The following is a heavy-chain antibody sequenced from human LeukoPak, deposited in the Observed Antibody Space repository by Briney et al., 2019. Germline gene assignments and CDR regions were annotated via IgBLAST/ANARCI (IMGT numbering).Heavy chain of an antibody. CDR2: IYYSGST. J-gene: IGHJ4*02. D-gene: IGHD6-13*01. CDR3: ARTAGYSSSWAFDY. V-gene: IGHV4-59*01. CDR1: GGSISSYY. Sequence: SETLSLTCTVSGGSISSYYWSWIRQPPGKGLEWIGYIYYSGSTNYNPSLKSRVTISVDTSKNQFSLKLSSVTAADTAVYYCARTAGYSSSWAFDYWGQGTLVTVSS.